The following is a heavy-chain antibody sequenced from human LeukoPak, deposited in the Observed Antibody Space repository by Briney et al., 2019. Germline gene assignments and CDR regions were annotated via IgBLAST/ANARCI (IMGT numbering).Heavy chain of an antibody. CDR3: TRDRTTLGTHTRLYAFDI. CDR1: GFTFGDYA. J-gene: IGHJ3*02. V-gene: IGHV3-49*04. D-gene: IGHD4-11*01. CDR2: IRSKAYGGTT. Sequence: GGSLRLSCTASGFTFGDYAMSWVRQAPGKGLEWVGFIRSKAYGGTTEYAASVKGRFTISRDDSKSIAYLQMNSLKTEDTAVYYCTRDRTTLGTHTRLYAFDIWGQGTMVTVSS.